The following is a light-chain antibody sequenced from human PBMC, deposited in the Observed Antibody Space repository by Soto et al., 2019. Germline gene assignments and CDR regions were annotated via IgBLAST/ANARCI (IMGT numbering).Light chain of an antibody. J-gene: IGKJ5*01. CDR2: AAS. CDR3: QQLNSYLIT. V-gene: IGKV1-9*01. Sequence: DIQLIQTPSFLSASVVDRVTITCRASQGISSYLAWYQQKPGKAPKLLIYAASTLQSGVPSRFSGSGSGTEFTLTISSLQPEDFATYYCQQLNSYLITFGQGTRLEIK. CDR1: QGISSY.